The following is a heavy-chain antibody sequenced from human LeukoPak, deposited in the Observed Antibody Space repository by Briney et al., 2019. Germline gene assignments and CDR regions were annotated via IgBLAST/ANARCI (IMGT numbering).Heavy chain of an antibody. CDR1: GGSFSGYY. CDR2: INHSGST. D-gene: IGHD1-26*01. J-gene: IGHJ6*03. Sequence: PSETLSLTCAVYGGSFSGYYWSWIRQPPGKGLEWIGEINHSGSTNYNPSLKSRVTISVDTSKNQFSLKLSSVTAADTAVYYCARQRSTYYMDVWGKGTTVTISS. CDR3: ARQRSTYYMDV. V-gene: IGHV4-34*01.